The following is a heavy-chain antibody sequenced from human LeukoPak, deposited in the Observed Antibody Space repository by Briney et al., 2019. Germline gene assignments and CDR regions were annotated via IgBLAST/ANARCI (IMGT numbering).Heavy chain of an antibody. CDR3: AKTHAGNYFDY. CDR1: GFTFSSYS. CDR2: ISYDGSNR. J-gene: IGHJ4*02. V-gene: IGHV3-30*18. Sequence: GGSLRLSCAASGFTFSSYSMNWVRQAPGKGLEWVATISYDGSNRNYADSVKGRFTISRDNSKNTLYLQMNSLRAEDTAVYYCAKTHAGNYFDYWGQGALITVSS.